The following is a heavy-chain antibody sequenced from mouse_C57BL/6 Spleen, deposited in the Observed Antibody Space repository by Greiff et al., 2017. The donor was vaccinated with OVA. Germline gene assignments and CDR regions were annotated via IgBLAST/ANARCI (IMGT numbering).Heavy chain of an antibody. J-gene: IGHJ2*01. Sequence: EVMLVESEGGLVQPGSSMKLSCTASGFTFSDYYMAWVRQVPEKGLEWVANINYDGSSTYYLDSLKSRFIISRDNAKNILYLQMSSLKSEDTATYYCARDRATEGFDNWGQGTTLTVSS. D-gene: IGHD3-1*01. CDR3: ARDRATEGFDN. CDR2: INYDGSST. CDR1: GFTFSDYY. V-gene: IGHV5-16*01.